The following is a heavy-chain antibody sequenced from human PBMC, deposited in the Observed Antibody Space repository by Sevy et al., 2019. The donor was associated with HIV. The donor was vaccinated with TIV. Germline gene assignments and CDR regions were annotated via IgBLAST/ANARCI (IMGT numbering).Heavy chain of an antibody. CDR2: ISGSGGST. CDR3: ARSYYDFLAADYGMDV. Sequence: GGSLRLSCAASGFTFSSYAMSWVRQAPGKGLEWVSAISGSGGSTYYADSVKGRFTISRDNSKNTLYLQMNSLRAEDTAVYYCARSYYDFLAADYGMDVWGQGTTVTVSS. V-gene: IGHV3-23*01. D-gene: IGHD3-3*01. J-gene: IGHJ6*02. CDR1: GFTFSSYA.